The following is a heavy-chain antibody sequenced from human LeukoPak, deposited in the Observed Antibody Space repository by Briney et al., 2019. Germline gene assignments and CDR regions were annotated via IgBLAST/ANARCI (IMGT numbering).Heavy chain of an antibody. J-gene: IGHJ3*02. CDR2: ITNDGSST. CDR1: GLTFSSHW. V-gene: IGHV3-74*01. D-gene: IGHD5-12*01. Sequence: GGSLRLSCAASGLTFSSHWMHWVRQAPGKGLVWVSRITNDGSSTTYADSVKGRFTISRDNAKNMLYLQVNSLRAEDTAVYYCAKDERGYGDAFDIWGQGTMVTVSS. CDR3: AKDERGYGDAFDI.